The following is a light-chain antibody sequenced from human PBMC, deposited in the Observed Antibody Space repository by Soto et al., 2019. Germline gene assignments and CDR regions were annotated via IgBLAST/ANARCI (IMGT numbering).Light chain of an antibody. CDR2: KAS. Sequence: DIQMTQYPSTLSASVGDRVTITCRASQSISSWLAWYQQKPGKAPKVLIYKASTLESGAPSRFSGSGSGTEFTLTISSLQPDDVATYYFQQYNSYWTFGQGTKVDIK. V-gene: IGKV1-5*03. CDR3: QQYNSYWT. CDR1: QSISSW. J-gene: IGKJ1*01.